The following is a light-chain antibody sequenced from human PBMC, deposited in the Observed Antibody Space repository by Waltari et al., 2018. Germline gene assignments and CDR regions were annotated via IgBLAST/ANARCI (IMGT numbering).Light chain of an antibody. CDR2: DVT. J-gene: IGLJ2*01. CDR3: TSYTSTNTMI. CDR1: SSDIGGYNY. Sequence: QSALTQPASVSGSPGQSITISCTGTSSDIGGYNYVSWYQQHPGKAPKLMIYDVTRWPSGVSNRFSGSKAGNTASLTISGLQAEDEADYYCTSYTSTNTMIFGGGTKVTVL. V-gene: IGLV2-14*03.